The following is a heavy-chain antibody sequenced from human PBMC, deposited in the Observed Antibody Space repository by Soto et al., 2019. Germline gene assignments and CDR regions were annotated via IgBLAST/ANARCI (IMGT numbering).Heavy chain of an antibody. Sequence: ASVKVSCKASGYTFTSYGISWARQAPGQGLEWMGWISAYNGNTNYAQKLQGRVTMTTDTSTSTAYMELRSLRSDDTAVYYCARAARPPYYYGMDVWGQGTTVTVSS. CDR1: GYTFTSYG. CDR2: ISAYNGNT. J-gene: IGHJ6*02. V-gene: IGHV1-18*04. CDR3: ARAARPPYYYGMDV.